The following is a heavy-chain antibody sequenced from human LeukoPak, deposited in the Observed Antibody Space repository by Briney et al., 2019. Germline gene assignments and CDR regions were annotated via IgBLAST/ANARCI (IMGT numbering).Heavy chain of an antibody. CDR3: ARQSGDYSYYYYMDV. CDR1: GYSFTRYW. V-gene: IGHV5-51*01. D-gene: IGHD2-21*02. Sequence: GESLKISCKGSGYSFTRYWIGWVRQMPGKGLEWMGIIYPADSDIRYSPSFRGQVTISADKSISTAYLQWSSLKASDTAMYYCARQSGDYSYYYYMDVWGKGTTVTISS. CDR2: IYPADSDI. J-gene: IGHJ6*03.